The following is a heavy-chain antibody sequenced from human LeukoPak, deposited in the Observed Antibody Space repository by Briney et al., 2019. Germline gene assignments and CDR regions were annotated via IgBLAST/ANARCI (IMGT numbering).Heavy chain of an antibody. D-gene: IGHD3-3*01. J-gene: IGHJ3*01. Sequence: ASVKVSCKAFGYSFTGYHLHWVRQAPRQGLEWMGWVNPKTGGTNYARKFQGRVTMTRDTSINTVNMELSRLTSDDTAVYYCAREFSPKLEWLAYVTGDDAFDVWGQGTMITAS. CDR3: AREFSPKLEWLAYVTGDDAFDV. CDR2: VNPKTGGT. CDR1: GYSFTGYH. V-gene: IGHV1-2*02.